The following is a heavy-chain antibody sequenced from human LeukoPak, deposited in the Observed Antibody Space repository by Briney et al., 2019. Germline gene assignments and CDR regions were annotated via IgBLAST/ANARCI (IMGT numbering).Heavy chain of an antibody. Sequence: GGSLRLSCAASGFTFSSYAMSWVRQAPGKGLEWVSSISGSGGTTYYADSVKGRFTISRDNSKNTLYLQMNSLRPEDMAVYYCAKGNGKAAAGSVVDYWGQGTLVTVSS. CDR3: AKGNGKAAAGSVVDY. CDR1: GFTFSSYA. J-gene: IGHJ4*02. V-gene: IGHV3-23*01. CDR2: ISGSGGTT. D-gene: IGHD6-13*01.